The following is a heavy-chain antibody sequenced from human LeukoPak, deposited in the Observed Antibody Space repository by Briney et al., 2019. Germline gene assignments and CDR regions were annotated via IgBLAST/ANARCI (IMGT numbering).Heavy chain of an antibody. J-gene: IGHJ3*02. CDR1: GGSISSDDYC. V-gene: IGHV4-31*03. CDR2: IYYSEST. CDR3: AKSREEIRGLDAFDI. D-gene: IGHD5-24*01. Sequence: SETLSLTSSVSGGSISSDDYCWNWIRQHPVKGLEWIGYIYYSESTYYNPSLKSRVDLSVDTSKNQFSLKLSSLTAADTAVYYCAKSREEIRGLDAFDIWGKGTMVTVSS.